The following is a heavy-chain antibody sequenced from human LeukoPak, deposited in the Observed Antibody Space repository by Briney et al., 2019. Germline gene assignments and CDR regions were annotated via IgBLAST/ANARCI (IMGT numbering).Heavy chain of an antibody. J-gene: IGHJ6*04. Sequence: PGGSLRLSCAASGFTFSSYWMHWVRHAPGKGLVWVSRINSDGSSTSYADSVKGRLTISRDNAKNTLYLQMNSLRAEDTAVYYCASLYGSGSYSNYYYYYGMDVWGKGTTVTVSS. CDR2: INSDGSST. D-gene: IGHD3-10*01. CDR1: GFTFSSYW. CDR3: ASLYGSGSYSNYYYYYGMDV. V-gene: IGHV3-74*01.